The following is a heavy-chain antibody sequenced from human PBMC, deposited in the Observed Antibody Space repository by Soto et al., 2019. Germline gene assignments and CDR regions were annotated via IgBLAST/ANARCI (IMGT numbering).Heavy chain of an antibody. CDR2: ISSNEGST. V-gene: IGHV3-64*01. CDR3: ARGGLYIAVAGRTFGY. D-gene: IGHD6-19*01. J-gene: IGHJ4*02. Sequence: EVQLVESGGGLVQPGGSRRLSCAASGFTFSSDAMHWVRQAPGKGLEYVSAISSNEGSTYYANSVKGRFTISRDNSKNTLYLQMGSLRTEDMAVYYCARGGLYIAVAGRTFGYWGQGTLVTVSS. CDR1: GFTFSSDA.